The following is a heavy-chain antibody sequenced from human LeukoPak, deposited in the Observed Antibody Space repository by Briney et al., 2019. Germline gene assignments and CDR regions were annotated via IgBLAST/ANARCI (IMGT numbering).Heavy chain of an antibody. CDR1: GFTFISNG. CDR3: VRDNAAADGALDY. D-gene: IGHD5-24*01. V-gene: IGHV3-33*08. CDR2: IWYDGSHR. J-gene: IGHJ4*02. Sequence: GGSRRLSCPASGFTFISNGRNWVRQAPGKGLEGVAVIWYDGSHRYYPDSVKGRFTISRDNSKNTLFLQMDSLRVDDTAVYYCVRDNAAADGALDYWGQGSLVTVSS.